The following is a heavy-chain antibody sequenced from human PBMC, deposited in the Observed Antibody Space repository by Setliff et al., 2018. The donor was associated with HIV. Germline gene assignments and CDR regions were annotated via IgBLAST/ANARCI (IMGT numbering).Heavy chain of an antibody. J-gene: IGHJ3*02. V-gene: IGHV3-74*01. CDR2: INSDGSSI. CDR3: ARHSDWYGNDAFDI. D-gene: IGHD6-19*01. CDR1: GFIFSNYW. Sequence: TGESLKISCAASGFIFSNYWMHWVRQAPGKGLVWVSRINSDGSSISYADSVKGRFTISRDNAKNTLYLQMNSLRGEDTAVYYCARHSDWYGNDAFDIWGQGTRVTVSS.